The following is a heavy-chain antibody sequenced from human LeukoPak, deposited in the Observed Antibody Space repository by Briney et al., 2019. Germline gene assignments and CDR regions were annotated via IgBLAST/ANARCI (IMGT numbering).Heavy chain of an antibody. CDR3: ARGGGYSNYY. CDR1: GGSISSYY. D-gene: IGHD4-11*01. V-gene: IGHV4-59*01. CDR2: IYYSGST. J-gene: IGHJ4*02. Sequence: SETLSLTCAVSGGSISSYYWSWIRQPPGKGLEWIGYIYYSGSTNYNPSLKSRVTISVDTSKNQFSLKLSSVTAADTAVYYCARGGGYSNYYWGQGTLVTVSS.